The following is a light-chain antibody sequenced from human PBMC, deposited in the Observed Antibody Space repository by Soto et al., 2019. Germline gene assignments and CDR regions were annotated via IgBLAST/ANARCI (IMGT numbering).Light chain of an antibody. CDR1: QSIRTF. CDR2: AAI. J-gene: IGKJ1*01. CDR3: QQSYNTPQT. V-gene: IGKV1-39*01. Sequence: DIQMTQSPSSLSASVGDRVTVTCRASQSIRTFLGWFQQRPAKAPKLLIYAAINMQSGVPSRFSGNGSGTYFALTISSLQPEDFATYYWQQSYNTPQTFGQGTKVEIK.